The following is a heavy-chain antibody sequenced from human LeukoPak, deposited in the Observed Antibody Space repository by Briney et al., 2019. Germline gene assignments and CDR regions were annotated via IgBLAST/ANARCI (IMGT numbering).Heavy chain of an antibody. CDR1: GFTFSNYW. J-gene: IGHJ5*02. CDR2: INSDGINT. D-gene: IGHD3-22*01. Sequence: GGSLRLSCAASGFTFSNYWMHWVRQAPGKGLVWVSCINSDGINTSYADSVKGRFTISRDNAKNTLNLQMNSLRAEDTAVYYCARDLGQYYDTSGNRFDPWGQGTLVTVSS. V-gene: IGHV3-74*01. CDR3: ARDLGQYYDTSGNRFDP.